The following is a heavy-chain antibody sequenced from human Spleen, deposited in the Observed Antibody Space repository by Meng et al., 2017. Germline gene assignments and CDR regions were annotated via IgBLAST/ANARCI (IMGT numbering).Heavy chain of an antibody. CDR1: GFTFSDYA. J-gene: IGHJ4*02. Sequence: GGSLRLSCAASGFTFSDYAMHWARQAPGKGLEWVAFISYDEDTEYYADSVKGRFTISRDNAKNLLYLQMNILRADDTALYYCARVSDVLTGYYDCWGQGTLVTVSS. V-gene: IGHV3-30*04. D-gene: IGHD3-9*01. CDR3: ARVSDVLTGYYDC. CDR2: ISYDEDTE.